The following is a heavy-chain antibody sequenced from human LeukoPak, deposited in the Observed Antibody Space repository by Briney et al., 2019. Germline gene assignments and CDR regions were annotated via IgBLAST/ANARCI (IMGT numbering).Heavy chain of an antibody. CDR1: GFTFSTYN. Sequence: PGGSLRLSCAASGFTFSTYNMIWVRQAPGKGLEWVSYIGSNSRTIYYADSVKGRFTISRDNAKNSLYLQMNSLRAEDTAVYYCAKDPDSITIFGVVTMGGYFDYWGQGTLVTVSS. D-gene: IGHD3-3*01. CDR3: AKDPDSITIFGVVTMGGYFDY. J-gene: IGHJ4*02. V-gene: IGHV3-48*04. CDR2: IGSNSRTI.